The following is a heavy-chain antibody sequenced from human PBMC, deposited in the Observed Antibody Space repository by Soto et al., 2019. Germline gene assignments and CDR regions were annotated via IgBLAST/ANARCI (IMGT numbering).Heavy chain of an antibody. CDR2: IWYDGSNK. CDR1: GFTFSSYG. V-gene: IGHV3-33*01. Sequence: QVQLVESGGGVVQPGRSLRLSCAASGFTFSSYGMHWVRQAPGKGLEWVAVIWYDGSNKYYADFVKGRFTISRDNSKNTLYLQMNSLRAEDTAVYYCARRACSGGSCYLSGYFDYWGQGTLVTVSS. J-gene: IGHJ4*02. CDR3: ARRACSGGSCYLSGYFDY. D-gene: IGHD2-15*01.